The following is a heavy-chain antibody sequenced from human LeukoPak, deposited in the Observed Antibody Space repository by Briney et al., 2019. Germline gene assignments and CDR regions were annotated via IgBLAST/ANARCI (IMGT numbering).Heavy chain of an antibody. D-gene: IGHD3-16*01. CDR3: ARGSMIGFDY. V-gene: IGHV3-21*01. CDR2: ISSSSSYI. J-gene: IGHJ4*02. CDR1: GFTFSSYS. Sequence: PGRSLRLSCAASGFTFSSYSMNWVRQAPGKGLEWVSSISSSSSYIYYADSVKGRFTISRDNAKNSLYLQMNSLRAEDTAVYYCARGSMIGFDYWGQGTPVTVSS.